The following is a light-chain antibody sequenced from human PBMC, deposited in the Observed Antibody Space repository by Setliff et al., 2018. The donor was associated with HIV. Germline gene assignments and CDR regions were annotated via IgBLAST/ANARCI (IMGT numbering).Light chain of an antibody. V-gene: IGLV3-21*04. J-gene: IGLJ3*02. Sequence: SYELTQPPSVSVAPGKTARITCGGYNIGSKSVHWHQQKPGQGPMLVISFDSDRPSGIPERFSGSNSGNTATLTISRVDAGDEADYYCQVWDTSSDRGVFGGGTKVTVL. CDR2: FDS. CDR3: QVWDTSSDRGV. CDR1: NIGSKS.